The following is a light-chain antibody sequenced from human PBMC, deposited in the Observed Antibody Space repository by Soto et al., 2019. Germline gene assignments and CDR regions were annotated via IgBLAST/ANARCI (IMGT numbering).Light chain of an antibody. CDR3: QQRSNWLT. Sequence: EFVLPQSPATLSLSPGERATLSCRASQSVSSYLAWYQQKPCQAPRLLIYDASNRATGIPARFSGSGSGTDFTLTISSLEPEDFAVYYCQQRSNWLTFGGGTKVDIK. CDR2: DAS. V-gene: IGKV3-11*01. CDR1: QSVSSY. J-gene: IGKJ4*01.